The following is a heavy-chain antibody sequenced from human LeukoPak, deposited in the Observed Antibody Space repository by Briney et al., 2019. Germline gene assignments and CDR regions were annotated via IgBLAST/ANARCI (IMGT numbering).Heavy chain of an antibody. V-gene: IGHV4-39*01. Sequence: PSQTLSLTCTVSGGSISSSSSYWGWIRQPPGKGLEWIGSLYYSGTTYYNPSLKSRVTMSLNTSKNQFSLRLNSVTAADTALYYCARVGDCRSSSCYEFWFDSWGQGILVTVSS. J-gene: IGHJ5*01. CDR2: LYYSGTT. CDR3: ARVGDCRSSSCYEFWFDS. CDR1: GGSISSSSSY. D-gene: IGHD2-2*01.